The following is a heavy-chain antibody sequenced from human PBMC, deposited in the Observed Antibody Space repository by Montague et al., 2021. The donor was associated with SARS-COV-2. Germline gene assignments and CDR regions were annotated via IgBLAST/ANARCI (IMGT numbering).Heavy chain of an antibody. J-gene: IGHJ5*02. CDR2: ISDTGTPI. CDR3: ARDGGIAAAGIFDP. CDR1: GFTFSDYY. Sequence: FLRLSCAASGFTFSDYYMAWIRQAPGKGLEWVSYISDTGTPISYSDSVKGRFTISRGKGNNSLYLQLNSLRAEDTAVYYCARDGGIAAAGIFDPWGQGTLVTVSS. V-gene: IGHV3-11*01. D-gene: IGHD6-13*01.